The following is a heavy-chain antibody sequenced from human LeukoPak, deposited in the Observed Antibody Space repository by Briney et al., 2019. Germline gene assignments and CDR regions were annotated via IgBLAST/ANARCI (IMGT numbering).Heavy chain of an antibody. CDR1: GFTFSSYA. CDR2: ISGSGGST. D-gene: IGHD4-17*01. V-gene: IGHV3-23*01. J-gene: IGHJ6*03. Sequence: PGGSLRLSCAASGFTFSSYAMSWVRQAPGKGLEWVSAISGSGGSTYYADSVKGRFTISRDNSKNTLYLQMSSLRAEDTAVYYCAKVATVTTYYYYYYMDVWGKGTTVTVSS. CDR3: AKVATVTTYYYYYYMDV.